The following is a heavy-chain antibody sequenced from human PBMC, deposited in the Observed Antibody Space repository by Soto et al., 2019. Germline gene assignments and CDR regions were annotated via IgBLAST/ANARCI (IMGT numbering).Heavy chain of an antibody. CDR2: ISYDGSNK. J-gene: IGHJ4*02. D-gene: IGHD2-15*01. CDR1: VFTFSSYA. Sequence: QVQLVESGGGVVQPGRSLRLSCAASVFTFSSYAMHWVRQAPGKGLEWVAVISYDGSNKYYADSVKGRFTISRDNSKNTLYLQMNSLRAEDTAVYYCARDLHCSGGSCYSFVPDYYFDYWGQGTLVTVSS. V-gene: IGHV3-30-3*01. CDR3: ARDLHCSGGSCYSFVPDYYFDY.